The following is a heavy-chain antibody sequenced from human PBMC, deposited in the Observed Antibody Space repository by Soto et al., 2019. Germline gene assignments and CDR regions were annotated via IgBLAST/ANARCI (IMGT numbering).Heavy chain of an antibody. J-gene: IGHJ6*01. CDR3: GGGGNYLGWGVSPPPRYYGMDV. D-gene: IGHD3-10*01. CDR1: GYSFTTYG. V-gene: IGHV1-18*01. Sequence: QVQLVQSGAEVKKPGASVKVSCKASGYSFTTYGISWVRQAPGQGLEWMGWISDYNGNTNYEKKFQGRVTMTTDTSTRTAKRGLKGRRSAARAVYYWGGGGNYLGWGVSPPPRYYGMDVW. CDR2: ISDYNGNT.